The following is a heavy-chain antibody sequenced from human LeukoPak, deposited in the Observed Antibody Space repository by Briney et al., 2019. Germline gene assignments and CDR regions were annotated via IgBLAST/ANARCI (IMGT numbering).Heavy chain of an antibody. D-gene: IGHD6-13*01. J-gene: IGHJ6*02. CDR1: GFTFSSYA. CDR2: ISYDGSNK. Sequence: PGGSLRLSCAASGFTFSSYAMHWVRQAPGKGLEWVAFISYDGSNKYYADSVKGRFTISRDNSKNTLYLQMNSLRAEDTAVYYCARDQPPSLPYSSSSNYYYGMDVWGQGTTVTVSS. CDR3: ARDQPPSLPYSSSSNYYYGMDV. V-gene: IGHV3-30-3*01.